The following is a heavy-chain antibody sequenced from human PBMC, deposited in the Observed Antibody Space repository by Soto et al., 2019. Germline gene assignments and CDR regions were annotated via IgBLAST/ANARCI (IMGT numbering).Heavy chain of an antibody. D-gene: IGHD4-17*01. CDR3: TRVYGGNHYYYYYGMDV. Sequence: HPGGSLRLSCTASGFTFGDYAMSWVRQAPGKGLEWVGFIRSKAYGGTTEYAASVKGRFTISRDDSKSIAYLQMNSLKTEDTAVYYCTRVYGGNHYYYYYGMDVWGQGTTVTVS. J-gene: IGHJ6*02. CDR1: GFTFGDYA. V-gene: IGHV3-49*04. CDR2: IRSKAYGGTT.